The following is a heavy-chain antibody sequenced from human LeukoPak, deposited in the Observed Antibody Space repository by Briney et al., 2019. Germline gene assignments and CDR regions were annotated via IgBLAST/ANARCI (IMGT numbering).Heavy chain of an antibody. V-gene: IGHV1-46*01. J-gene: IGHJ4*02. Sequence: ASVKVSCKASGYTFTSYYMHWVRQAPGQGLEWMGIINPSGGSTSYAQKLQGRVTMTTDTSTSTAYMELRSLRSDDTAVYYCARAEWELPDDYWGQGTLVTVSS. CDR1: GYTFTSYY. CDR3: ARAEWELPDDY. D-gene: IGHD1-26*01. CDR2: INPSGGST.